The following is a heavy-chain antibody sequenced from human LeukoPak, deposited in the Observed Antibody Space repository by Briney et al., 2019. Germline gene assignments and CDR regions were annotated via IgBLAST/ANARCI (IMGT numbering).Heavy chain of an antibody. V-gene: IGHV1-8*03. CDR1: GYTFTSYG. CDR2: MNPNSGNT. D-gene: IGHD6-19*01. CDR3: ARGGGSGWLYYYYYYMDV. Sequence: GASVKVSCKASGYTFTSYGISWVRQAPGQGLEWMGWMNPNSGNTGYAQKFQGRVTITRNTSISTAYMELSSLRSEDTAVYYCARGGGSGWLYYYYYYMDVWGKGTTVTVSS. J-gene: IGHJ6*03.